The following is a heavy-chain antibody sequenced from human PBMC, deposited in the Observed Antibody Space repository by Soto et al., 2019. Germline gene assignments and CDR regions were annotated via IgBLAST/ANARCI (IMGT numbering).Heavy chain of an antibody. CDR3: ARLPSSSSPFDS. CDR2: IYPSDSDT. Sequence: GDSLEISCKGSGFIFTSYWIGWVRQMPGKGLEWMGIIYPSDSDTRYSPSFQGQVTISADKSISTAYLQWSSLKASDTAMYYCARLPSSSSPFDSWGQGTLVTVS. J-gene: IGHJ4*02. V-gene: IGHV5-51*01. D-gene: IGHD6-6*01. CDR1: GFIFTSYW.